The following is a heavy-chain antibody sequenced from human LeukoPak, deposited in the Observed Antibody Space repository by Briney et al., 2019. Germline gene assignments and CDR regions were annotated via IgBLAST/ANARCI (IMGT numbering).Heavy chain of an antibody. CDR3: ARQDYYDLGINA. J-gene: IGHJ5*02. Sequence: SETLSLTCAVYGGSFSGYYWSWIRQPPGKGLEWIGTIYYSGLTYYNPSLKSRVTISGDTSKNQFSLKLSSVTAADTAVYYCARQDYYDLGINAWGQGTLVTVSS. CDR2: IYYSGLT. D-gene: IGHD3-22*01. CDR1: GGSFSGYY. V-gene: IGHV4-34*01.